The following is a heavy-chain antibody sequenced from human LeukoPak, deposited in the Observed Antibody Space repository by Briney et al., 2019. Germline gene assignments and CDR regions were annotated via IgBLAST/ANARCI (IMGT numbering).Heavy chain of an antibody. V-gene: IGHV4-34*01. Sequence: SETLSLTCAVSGGSFSGYYWSWIRQPPGKGLEWIGEINHSGSTNYNPSLKSRVTISVDTSKNQFSLKLSSVTAADTAVYYCARGPRMTRTYHYYYGMDVWGQGTTVTVSS. CDR1: GGSFSGYY. CDR2: INHSGST. D-gene: IGHD2-15*01. J-gene: IGHJ6*02. CDR3: ARGPRMTRTYHYYYGMDV.